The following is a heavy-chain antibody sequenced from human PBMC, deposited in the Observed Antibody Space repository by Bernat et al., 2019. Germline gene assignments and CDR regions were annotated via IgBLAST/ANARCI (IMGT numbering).Heavy chain of an antibody. D-gene: IGHD4-11*01. V-gene: IGHV3-30*18. CDR3: AKEPTVTDAPDYFGY. Sequence: QVQLVESGGGVVQPGRSLRLSCAASGFTFSTSGMHWVRQAPGKGLEWVTFISYDGRIKYYADSVKGRFTISRDNSKNTLYLQMNGLRAEDTAVYYCAKEPTVTDAPDYFGYWGQGTLVTVSS. CDR2: ISYDGRIK. J-gene: IGHJ4*02. CDR1: GFTFSTSG.